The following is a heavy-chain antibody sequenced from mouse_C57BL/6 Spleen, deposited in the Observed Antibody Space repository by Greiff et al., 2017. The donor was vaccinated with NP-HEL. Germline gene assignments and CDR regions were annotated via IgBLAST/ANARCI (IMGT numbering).Heavy chain of an antibody. V-gene: IGHV3-6*01. J-gene: IGHJ2*01. Sequence: VQLQQSGPGLVKPSQSLSLTCSVTGYSITSGYYWNWIRQFPGNKLEWMGYISYDGSNNYNPSLKNRISITRDTSKNQFFLKLNSVTTEDAATYYCARGDYGSSWGQGTTLTVSS. CDR3: ARGDYGSS. CDR2: ISYDGSN. CDR1: GYSITSGYY. D-gene: IGHD1-1*01.